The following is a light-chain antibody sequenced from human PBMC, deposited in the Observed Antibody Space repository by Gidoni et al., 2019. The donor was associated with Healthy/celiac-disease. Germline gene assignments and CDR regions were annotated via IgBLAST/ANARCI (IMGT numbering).Light chain of an antibody. CDR2: RNN. V-gene: IGLV1-47*01. CDR3: AAWDDSLSAVV. CDR1: SYNIGSNY. J-gene: IGLJ2*01. Sequence: SVLTQPPSASGTPGQRVTISCSGSSYNIGSNYVYWYQQLPGTAPKLLIYRNNQRPSGVPDRFSGSKSGTSASLAISGLRSEDEADYYCAAWDDSLSAVVFGGGTKLTVL.